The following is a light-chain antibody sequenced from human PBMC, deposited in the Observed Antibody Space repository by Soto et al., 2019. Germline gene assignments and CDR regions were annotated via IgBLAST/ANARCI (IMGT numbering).Light chain of an antibody. CDR3: CSYAGSYSLEV. V-gene: IGLV1-40*01. Sequence: QAVVTQPPSVSGAPGQRVTISCTGSSSNIGAGYDVHWYQQLPGTAPKLLIYGNSNRPSGVPDRFSGSKSGTSASLAITGLQAEDEADYYCCSYAGSYSLEVFGGGTKVTVL. J-gene: IGLJ3*02. CDR2: GNS. CDR1: SSNIGAGYD.